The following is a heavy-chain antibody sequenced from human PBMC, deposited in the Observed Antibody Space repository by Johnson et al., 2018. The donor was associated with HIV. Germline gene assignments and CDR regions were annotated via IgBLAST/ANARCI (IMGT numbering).Heavy chain of an antibody. J-gene: IGHJ3*02. D-gene: IGHD3-22*01. Sequence: VQLVESGGGVVQPGGSLRLTCKASGFSFSNYAIHWVRQAPGKGLEWVTFIRYDGNNKYYTDSVKGRFTISRDNSKNTLYLQMNSLRAEDTAVYYCARDNGYYYDSSGSRNAFDIWGQGTMVTVSS. CDR1: GFSFSNYA. CDR2: IRYDGNNK. V-gene: IGHV3-30*02. CDR3: ARDNGYYYDSSGSRNAFDI.